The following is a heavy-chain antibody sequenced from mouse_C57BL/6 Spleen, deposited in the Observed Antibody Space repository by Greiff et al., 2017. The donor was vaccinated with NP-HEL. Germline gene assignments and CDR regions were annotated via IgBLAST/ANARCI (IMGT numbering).Heavy chain of an antibody. J-gene: IGHJ2*01. V-gene: IGHV1-59*01. CDR2: IDPSDSYT. CDR3: ARSLAGTFDY. Sequence: QVQLKQPGAELVRPGTSVKLSCKASGYTFTSYWMHWVKQRPGQGLEWIGVIDPSDSYTNYNQKFKGKATLTVDTSSSTAYMQLSSLTSEDSAVYYCARSLAGTFDYWGQGTTLTVSS. D-gene: IGHD4-1*01. CDR1: GYTFTSYW.